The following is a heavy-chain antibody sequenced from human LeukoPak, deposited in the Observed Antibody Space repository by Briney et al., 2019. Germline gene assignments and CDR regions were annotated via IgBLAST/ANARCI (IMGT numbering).Heavy chain of an antibody. CDR3: ARETKGDYDY. CDR2: ISETGART. CDR1: GFTFSAYP. Sequence: PGGSLRLSCAASGFTFSAYPMHWVRQAPGQGLESVSAISETGARTYYANSVRGRFTISRDNSRNTVDLQMGSLRAEDMGVYYCARETKGDYDYWGQGTLATVSS. J-gene: IGHJ4*02. V-gene: IGHV3-64*01. D-gene: IGHD2-21*01.